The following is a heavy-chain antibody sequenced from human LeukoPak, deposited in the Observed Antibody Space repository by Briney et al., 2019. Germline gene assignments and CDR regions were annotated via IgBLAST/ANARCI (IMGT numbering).Heavy chain of an antibody. Sequence: PGGSLRLSCAATGFTFSSYAMSWVRQAPGKGLEWVSAISGSGGSTYYADSVKGRFTISRDNFKNTLYLQMNSLRAEDTAVYYCAKGSSLMELWSNYFDYWGQGTLVTVSS. CDR1: GFTFSSYA. D-gene: IGHD5-18*01. CDR2: ISGSGGST. J-gene: IGHJ4*02. CDR3: AKGSSLMELWSNYFDY. V-gene: IGHV3-23*01.